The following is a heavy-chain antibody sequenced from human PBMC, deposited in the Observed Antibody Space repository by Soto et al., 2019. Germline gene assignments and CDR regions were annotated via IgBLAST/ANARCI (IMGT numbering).Heavy chain of an antibody. D-gene: IGHD3-10*01. J-gene: IGHJ4*02. CDR3: ARDLTMVRGVIITAPYYFDY. CDR2: ISSSSSTI. V-gene: IGHV3-48*02. CDR1: GFTFSSYS. Sequence: LRLSCAASGFTFSSYSMNWVRQAPGKGLEWVSYISSSSSTIYYADSVKGRFTISRDNAKNSLYLQMNSLRDEDTAVYYCARDLTMVRGVIITAPYYFDYWGQGTLVTVSS.